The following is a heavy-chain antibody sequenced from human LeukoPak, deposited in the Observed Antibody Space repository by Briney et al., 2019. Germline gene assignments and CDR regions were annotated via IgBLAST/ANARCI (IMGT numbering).Heavy chain of an antibody. D-gene: IGHD2-2*01. CDR1: GFTFSSYA. CDR3: AKDRPLQEWDIVVVPAARKGYNWFDP. Sequence: PGGSLRLSCAASGFTFSSYAMSWVRQAPGKGLEWVSAMSGSGGSTYYADSVKGRFTVSRDNFKNTLYLEMNSLRAEDTAVYYCAKDRPLQEWDIVVVPAARKGYNWFDPWGQGTLVTVSS. J-gene: IGHJ5*02. V-gene: IGHV3-23*01. CDR2: MSGSGGST.